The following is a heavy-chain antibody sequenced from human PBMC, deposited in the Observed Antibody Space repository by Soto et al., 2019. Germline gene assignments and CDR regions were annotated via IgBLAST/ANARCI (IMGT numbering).Heavy chain of an antibody. CDR3: ARATYYDFWSGYSNWFDP. CDR2: IYYSGST. V-gene: IGHV4-61*01. CDR1: GGSVSSGSYY. D-gene: IGHD3-3*01. Sequence: QVQLQESGPGLVKPSETLSLTCTVSGGSVSSGSYYWSWIRQPPGKGLEWIGYIYYSGSTNYNPSLKSRVTISVDTPKNQFSLKLSSVTAADTAVYYCARATYYDFWSGYSNWFDPWGQGTLVTVSS. J-gene: IGHJ5*02.